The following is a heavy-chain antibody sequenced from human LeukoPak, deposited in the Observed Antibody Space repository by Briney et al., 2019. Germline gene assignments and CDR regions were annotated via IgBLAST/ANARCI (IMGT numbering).Heavy chain of an antibody. Sequence: GGSLRLSCAASGFTFSSYAMSWVRQAPGKGLEWVSAISGSGGSTYYADSVKGRFTVSRDNPKNTLYLQMNSLRAEDTAVYYCAKQRDYYDSSGYYRVYYFDYWGQGTLVTVSS. J-gene: IGHJ4*02. CDR2: ISGSGGST. CDR1: GFTFSSYA. V-gene: IGHV3-23*01. D-gene: IGHD3-22*01. CDR3: AKQRDYYDSSGYYRVYYFDY.